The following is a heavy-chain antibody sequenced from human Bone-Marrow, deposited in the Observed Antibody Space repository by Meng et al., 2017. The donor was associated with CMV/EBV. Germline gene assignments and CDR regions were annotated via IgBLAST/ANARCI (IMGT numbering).Heavy chain of an antibody. Sequence: SGYTFSDYGINWVRQAPGQGLEWMGWVRTYSANTHYTQKFQGRVTMTTDTSTSTAYMELRGLRSDDTAVYYCARDSMITFGGLIGYWGQGTLVTVSS. V-gene: IGHV1-18*01. CDR2: VRTYSANT. CDR1: GYTFSDYG. J-gene: IGHJ4*02. D-gene: IGHD3-16*02. CDR3: ARDSMITFGGLIGY.